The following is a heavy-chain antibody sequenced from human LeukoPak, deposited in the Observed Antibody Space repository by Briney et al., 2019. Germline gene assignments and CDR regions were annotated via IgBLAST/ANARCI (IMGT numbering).Heavy chain of an antibody. V-gene: IGHV5-51*01. CDR1: GYSFTSYW. CDR2: IYPGDSHI. Sequence: GESLKISCKGSGYSFTSYWIGWVRQMPGKGLEWMALIYPGDSHIRYSPSFQGQVRISADKSTSTAYLQWSSLKAADTAMYYCVTGSSPFFYYMDVWGIGTAVTVSS. D-gene: IGHD6-13*01. J-gene: IGHJ6*03. CDR3: VTGSSPFFYYMDV.